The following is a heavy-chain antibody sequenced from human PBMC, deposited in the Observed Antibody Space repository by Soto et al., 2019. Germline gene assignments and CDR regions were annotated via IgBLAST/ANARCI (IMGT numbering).Heavy chain of an antibody. CDR1: GFTVSSNY. J-gene: IGHJ4*02. Sequence: EVQLVESGGDLVQPGGSLRLSCAASGFTVSSNYMNWVRQAPGKGLEWVSVFYSGGSTFYADSVKGRCTISRDISENTLYLQMNSLRAEDTAVYYCARESGACSGGSCSFDYCGQGTLVTVSS. CDR2: FYSGGST. D-gene: IGHD2-15*01. CDR3: ARESGACSGGSCSFDY. V-gene: IGHV3-66*01.